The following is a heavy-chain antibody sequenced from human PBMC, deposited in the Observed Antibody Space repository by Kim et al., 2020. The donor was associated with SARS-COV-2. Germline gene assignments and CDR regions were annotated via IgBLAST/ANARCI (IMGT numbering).Heavy chain of an antibody. CDR2: VYHSGGS. V-gene: IGHV4-39*07. CDR3: VGAVATGTGRGYCDS. Sequence: SETLSLTCTVSGGSTNTASYYWGWVRQTPGRGLEWIGSVYHSGGSFYNPSLRSRLTISLDMSKDQFSLKMTSVTAADTALYYCVGAVATGTGRGYCDSWGQGILVTVSS. J-gene: IGHJ4*02. CDR1: GGSTNTASYY. D-gene: IGHD1-7*01.